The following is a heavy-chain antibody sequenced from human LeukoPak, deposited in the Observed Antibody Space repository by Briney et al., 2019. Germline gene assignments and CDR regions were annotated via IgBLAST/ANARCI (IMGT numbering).Heavy chain of an antibody. CDR3: AKGPGMATVKRYLDY. V-gene: IGHV3-9*01. J-gene: IGHJ4*02. Sequence: GGSLRLSCAASGLTFDDYAMHWVRQAPGKGLEWVSGISWNSGSIDYADSVKGRFTISRDNAKNSLYLQMNSLRVEDTALYYCAKGPGMATVKRYLDYWGQGTLVTVSS. D-gene: IGHD5-24*01. CDR2: ISWNSGSI. CDR1: GLTFDDYA.